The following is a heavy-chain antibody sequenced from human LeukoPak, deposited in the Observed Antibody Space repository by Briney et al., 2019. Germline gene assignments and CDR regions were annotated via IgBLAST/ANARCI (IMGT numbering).Heavy chain of an antibody. Sequence: ASVKVSCKAVGYTFTSHYMHWVRQAPGQGLEWMGIINPSGGSPSYAQKIQGRVTMTRDTSTSTVYMELSSLSSEDTAVYYCARVSVGATYFRAFDIWGQGTMVTVSS. V-gene: IGHV1-46*01. CDR2: INPSGGSP. CDR1: GYTFTSHY. CDR3: ARVSVGATYFRAFDI. J-gene: IGHJ3*02. D-gene: IGHD1-26*01.